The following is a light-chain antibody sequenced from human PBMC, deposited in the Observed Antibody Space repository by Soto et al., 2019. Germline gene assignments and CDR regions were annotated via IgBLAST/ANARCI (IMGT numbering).Light chain of an antibody. Sequence: QSALTQPTSVSGSPGQSITISCTGNHNDIGTYDYVSWYQHHPGRAPRLLIHGVTTRPSGISDRFSASKSGLTASLTISGLQPEDEADYYCSSFTSNRIYVFGPGTKVTGL. CDR3: SSFTSNRIYV. CDR1: HNDIGTYDY. J-gene: IGLJ1*01. V-gene: IGLV2-14*01. CDR2: GVT.